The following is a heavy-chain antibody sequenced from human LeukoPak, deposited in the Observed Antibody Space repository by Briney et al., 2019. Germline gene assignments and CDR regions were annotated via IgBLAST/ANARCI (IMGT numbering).Heavy chain of an antibody. CDR2: IYTSGST. CDR1: GGSISSGSYY. Sequence: SETLSLTCTVSGGSISSGSYYWSWIRQPAGKGLEWIGRIYTSGSTNYNPSLKSRVTISVDTSKNQFSLKLSSVTAADTAVYYCARTSIAVASDAFDIWGQGTMVTVSS. J-gene: IGHJ3*02. D-gene: IGHD6-19*01. CDR3: ARTSIAVASDAFDI. V-gene: IGHV4-61*02.